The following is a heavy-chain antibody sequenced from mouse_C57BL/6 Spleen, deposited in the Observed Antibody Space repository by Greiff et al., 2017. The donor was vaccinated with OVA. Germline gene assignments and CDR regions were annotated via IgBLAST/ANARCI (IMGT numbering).Heavy chain of an antibody. Sequence: QLQQPGTELVKPGASVKLSCKASGYTFTSYWMHWVKQRPGQGLEWIGNINPSNGGTNYNEKFKSKATLTVDKSSSTAYMQLSSRTSEDAAVYYCARRGFYDGYHWYFDVWGTGTTVTVSS. CDR3: ARRGFYDGYHWYFDV. CDR1: GYTFTSYW. V-gene: IGHV1-53*01. J-gene: IGHJ1*03. D-gene: IGHD2-3*01. CDR2: INPSNGGT.